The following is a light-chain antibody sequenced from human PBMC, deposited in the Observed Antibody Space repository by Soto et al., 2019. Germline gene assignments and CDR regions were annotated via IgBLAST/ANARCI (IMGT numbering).Light chain of an antibody. CDR1: SLALGAYDY. CDR3: GSYASATLI. CDR2: EVR. V-gene: IGLV2-14*03. J-gene: IGLJ2*01. Sequence: QSVLTQPASVSGCPGQSITISCTGTSLALGAYDYVSWFQQYSGKAPTLLIDEVRFRPSGVSSRFSGSKSGNTASLTISGLQTEDEADYYCGSYASATLIFGGGTNLTVL.